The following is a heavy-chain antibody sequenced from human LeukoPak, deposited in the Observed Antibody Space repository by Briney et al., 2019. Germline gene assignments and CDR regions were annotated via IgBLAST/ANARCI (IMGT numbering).Heavy chain of an antibody. CDR1: GGTFSSYA. CDR3: ARGLSSPPPPHDYDILTGYPTPNWFDP. CDR2: IIPILGTA. Sequence: SVKVSCKASGGTFSSYAISWVRQAPGQGLEWMGGIIPILGTANYAQKFQGRVTITADESTSTAYMELSSLRSEDTAVYYCARGLSSPPPPHDYDILTGYPTPNWFDPWGQGTLVTVSS. J-gene: IGHJ5*02. V-gene: IGHV1-69*13. D-gene: IGHD3-9*01.